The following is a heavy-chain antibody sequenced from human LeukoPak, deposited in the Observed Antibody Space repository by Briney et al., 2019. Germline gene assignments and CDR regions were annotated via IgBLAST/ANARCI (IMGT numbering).Heavy chain of an antibody. CDR1: GGSISSYY. Sequence: PSETLSLTCTVSGGSISSYYWSWIRQPPGKGLEWIGYIYYSGSTNYNPSLKSRVTISVDTSKNQFSLKLSSVTAADTAVYYCARGFIAVAGYGVYYYYYGMDVWGQGTTVTVSS. D-gene: IGHD6-19*01. CDR2: IYYSGST. CDR3: ARGFIAVAGYGVYYYYYGMDV. J-gene: IGHJ6*02. V-gene: IGHV4-59*08.